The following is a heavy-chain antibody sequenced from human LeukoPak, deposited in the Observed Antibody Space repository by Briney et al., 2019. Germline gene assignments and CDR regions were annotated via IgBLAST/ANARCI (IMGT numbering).Heavy chain of an antibody. J-gene: IGHJ4*02. V-gene: IGHV3-43*02. CDR2: ISGDGSRT. Sequence: GGSLRLSCGASGFTFDDYGMHWVRQAPGKGLEWVSLISGDGSRTYYADSVKGRFTISRDNSKNSLYLQMNSLRTEDTALYCCAKDIHDRGYADFWGQGTLVTVSS. CDR3: AKDIHDRGYADF. CDR1: GFTFDDYG. D-gene: IGHD3-22*01.